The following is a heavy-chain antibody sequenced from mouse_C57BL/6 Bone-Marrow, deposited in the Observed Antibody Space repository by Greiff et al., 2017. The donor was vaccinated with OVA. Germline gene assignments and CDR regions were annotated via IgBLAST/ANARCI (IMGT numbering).Heavy chain of an antibody. J-gene: IGHJ3*01. CDR3: TRWLLLAY. D-gene: IGHD2-3*01. CDR2: IDPETGGT. Sequence: VQVVESGAELVRPGASVTLSCKASGYTFTDYEMHWVKQTPVHGLEWIGAIDPETGGTAYNQKFKGKAILTADKSSSTAYMELRSLTSEDSAVYYCTRWLLLAYWGQGTLVTVSA. CDR1: GYTFTDYE. V-gene: IGHV1-15*01.